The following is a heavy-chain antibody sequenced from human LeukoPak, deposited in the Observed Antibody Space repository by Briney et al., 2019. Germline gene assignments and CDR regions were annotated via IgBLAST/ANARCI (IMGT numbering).Heavy chain of an antibody. D-gene: IGHD3-10*01. Sequence: SETLSLTCADYGGSFSGYYWSWLRQPPGKGLEWIGEINHSGSTNYNPSLTSRVTISVDTSKNQFSLKLSSVTAADTAVYYCARVPLGSYYGSGGNFDYWGQGTLVTVSS. CDR3: ARVPLGSYYGSGGNFDY. V-gene: IGHV4-34*01. J-gene: IGHJ4*02. CDR2: INHSGST. CDR1: GGSFSGYY.